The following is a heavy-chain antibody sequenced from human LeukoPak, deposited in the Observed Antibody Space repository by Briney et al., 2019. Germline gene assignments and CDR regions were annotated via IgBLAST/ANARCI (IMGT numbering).Heavy chain of an antibody. CDR1: GGSISSSYY. Sequence: SETLSLTCSVSGGSISSSYYWGWIRQPPGKGLEWIGSIYYSGSTYYNPSLKSRVTISVDTSKNQFSLKLSSVTAADTAVYYCARQGIVVVVAAQFDYWGQGTLVTVSS. CDR2: IYYSGST. V-gene: IGHV4-39*01. J-gene: IGHJ4*02. D-gene: IGHD2-15*01. CDR3: ARQGIVVVVAAQFDY.